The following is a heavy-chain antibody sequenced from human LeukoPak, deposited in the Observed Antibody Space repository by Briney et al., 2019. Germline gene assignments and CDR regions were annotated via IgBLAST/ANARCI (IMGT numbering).Heavy chain of an antibody. J-gene: IGHJ5*02. Sequence: SETLSLTCTVSGDSISSGGYSWSWIRQPPGKGLEWIGYIYHIGYISQSGNIYQNPSLKSRVTISLDTSRNQFSLKLSSVTAADTAVYYCARSPLAFYDSSGYPRVWFDPWGQGTLVTVSS. V-gene: IGHV4-30-2*01. D-gene: IGHD3-22*01. CDR1: GDSISSGGYS. CDR2: ISQSGNI. CDR3: ARSPLAFYDSSGYPRVWFDP.